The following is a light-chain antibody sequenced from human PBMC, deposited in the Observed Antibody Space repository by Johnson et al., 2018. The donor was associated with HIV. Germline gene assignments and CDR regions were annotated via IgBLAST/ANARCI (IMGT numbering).Light chain of an antibody. V-gene: IGLV1-51*01. CDR1: SSNIGNTY. Sequence: QSALTQPPSVSAAPGQKVTISCSGSSSNIGNTYVSWYQQLPGTAPKLLISDNDKRPSGIPDRFSGSKSGASATLDITGLQTGDEADYYCGTWDNSLNVYVFGTGTKVTVL. J-gene: IGLJ1*01. CDR3: GTWDNSLNVYV. CDR2: DND.